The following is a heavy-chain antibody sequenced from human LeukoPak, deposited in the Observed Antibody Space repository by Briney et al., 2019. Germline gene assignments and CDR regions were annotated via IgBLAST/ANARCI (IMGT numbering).Heavy chain of an antibody. Sequence: LTGGSLRLSCAASGFTFDDYAMHWVRQAPGKGLEWVSGISWNSGSIGYADSVKGRFTISRDNAKNSLYLQMNSLRAEDTAVYYCARDEDIVVVPAAFDYWGQGTLVTVSS. CDR2: ISWNSGSI. J-gene: IGHJ4*02. CDR1: GFTFDDYA. D-gene: IGHD2-2*01. V-gene: IGHV3-9*01. CDR3: ARDEDIVVVPAAFDY.